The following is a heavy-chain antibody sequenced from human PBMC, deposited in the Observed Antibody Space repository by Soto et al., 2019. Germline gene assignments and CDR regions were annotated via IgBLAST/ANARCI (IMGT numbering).Heavy chain of an antibody. V-gene: IGHV3-48*02. J-gene: IGHJ2*01. Sequence: EVQMVESGGGLVQPGGSLRLSCVVSGFTFSSYSVNWVRRAPGKGLEWVAYISGSSRTKYYADSVKGRFTISRDNFKNTLFLQMDSLRDEDTAAYYCARGPEDGDDEFGCLDWNFDLWGRGTPVTVSS. CDR1: GFTFSSYS. CDR3: ARGPEDGDDEFGCLDWNFDL. D-gene: IGHD4-17*01. CDR2: ISGSSRTK.